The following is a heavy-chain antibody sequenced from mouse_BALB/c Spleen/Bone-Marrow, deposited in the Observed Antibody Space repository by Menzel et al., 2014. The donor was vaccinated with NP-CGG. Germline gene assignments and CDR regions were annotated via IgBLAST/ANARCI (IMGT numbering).Heavy chain of an antibody. CDR1: GYTFTSSW. V-gene: IGHV1S130*01. D-gene: IGHD2-14*01. CDR2: IHPNSGNT. CDR3: ARGDPYYRYSDY. J-gene: IGHJ2*01. Sequence: QVQLQQSGSVLVRPGASVKLSCKASGYTFTSSWMHWAKQRPGQGLEWIGEIHPNSGNTNYNEKFKGKATLTVDISSSTAYVDLSSLTSEDSAVYYCARGDPYYRYSDYWGQGTTLTVSS.